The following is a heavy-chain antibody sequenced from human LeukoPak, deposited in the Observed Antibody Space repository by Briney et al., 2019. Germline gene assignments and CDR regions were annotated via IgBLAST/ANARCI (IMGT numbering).Heavy chain of an antibody. CDR3: ARGGEYCSSTSCYSRVLDYYYGMDV. D-gene: IGHD2-2*01. CDR2: INAGNGNT. V-gene: IGHV1-3*01. Sequence: ASVKVSCKASGYTFTSYAMHWVRQAPGQRLEWMGWINAGNGNTKYSQKFQGRVTITRDTSASTAYMELSSLRSEGTAVYYCARGGEYCSSTSCYSRVLDYYYGMDVWGQGTTVTVSS. CDR1: GYTFTSYA. J-gene: IGHJ6*02.